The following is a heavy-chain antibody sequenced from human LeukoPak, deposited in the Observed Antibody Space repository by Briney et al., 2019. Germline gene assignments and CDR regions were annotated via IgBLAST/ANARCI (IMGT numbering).Heavy chain of an antibody. Sequence: GGSLRLSCAASGFTFSGYGMHWVRQAPGKGLEWVAFIRYDGSNKYYADSVKGRFTISRDNSKNTLYLQMNSLRAEDTAVYYCAKGLTYYYDSSGYYYYYYYMDVWGKGTTVTVSS. V-gene: IGHV3-30*02. D-gene: IGHD3-22*01. CDR2: IRYDGSNK. CDR3: AKGLTYYYDSSGYYYYYYYMDV. J-gene: IGHJ6*03. CDR1: GFTFSGYG.